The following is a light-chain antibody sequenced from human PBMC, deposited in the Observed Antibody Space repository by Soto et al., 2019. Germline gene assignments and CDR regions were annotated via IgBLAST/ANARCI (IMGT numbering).Light chain of an antibody. CDR1: QSISSW. V-gene: IGKV1-5*01. CDR3: QQYNNYWT. J-gene: IGKJ1*01. Sequence: DIQMTQSPSTLSASVGDRVTITCRASQSISSWLAWYQQKPGKAPKLLIYDASSLESGVPSRFSGSGSATEYPLTLSSLQPDDFATYYRQQYNNYWTFGQGTRVEIK. CDR2: DAS.